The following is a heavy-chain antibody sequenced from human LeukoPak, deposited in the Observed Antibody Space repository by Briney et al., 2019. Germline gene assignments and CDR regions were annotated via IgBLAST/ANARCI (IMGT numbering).Heavy chain of an antibody. CDR2: IRRSSSAR. CDR3: ARDYDILTGFPRGGFDY. J-gene: IGHJ4*02. Sequence: GGSLRLSCGASGFIFSNYGMSWVRQAPGKGLEWVAHIRRSSSARYYADSVKGRFTISRDNSKNTLYLQMNSLRAEDTAVYYCARDYDILTGFPRGGFDYWGQGTLVTVSS. D-gene: IGHD3-9*01. CDR1: GFIFSNYG. V-gene: IGHV3-48*01.